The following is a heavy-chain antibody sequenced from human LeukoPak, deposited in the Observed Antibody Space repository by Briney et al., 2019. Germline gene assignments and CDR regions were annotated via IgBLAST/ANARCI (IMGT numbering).Heavy chain of an antibody. CDR2: ISSSSNYV. V-gene: IGHV3-21*01. CDR3: ARATGYDATFDY. D-gene: IGHD6-13*01. Sequence: VGALRLSCAPSVYTSSIYSMNWVRQAPGKGLEWVSSISSSSNYVYYADSMKGRFTISRDNAKNSLYLQMNSLRAEDTAVYFCARATGYDATFDYWGQGTLVTVSS. CDR1: VYTSSIYS. J-gene: IGHJ4*02.